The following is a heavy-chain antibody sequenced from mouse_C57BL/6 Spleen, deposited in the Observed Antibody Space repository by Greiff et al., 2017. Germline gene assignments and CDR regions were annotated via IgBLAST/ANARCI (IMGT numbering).Heavy chain of an antibody. Sequence: VQLQQSGPELVKPGDSVKISCKASGYSFTGYFMNWVMQSHGKSLEWIGRINPYNGDTFYNQKFKGKSTLTVDKSSSTAHMELRSLTSEDSAVYYCARSYGNIPFDYWGQGTTLTVSS. J-gene: IGHJ2*01. V-gene: IGHV1-20*01. D-gene: IGHD2-1*01. CDR3: ARSYGNIPFDY. CDR1: GYSFTGYF. CDR2: INPYNGDT.